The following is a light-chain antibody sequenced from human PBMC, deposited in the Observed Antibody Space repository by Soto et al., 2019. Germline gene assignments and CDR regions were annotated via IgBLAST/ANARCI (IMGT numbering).Light chain of an antibody. CDR2: AAS. CDR3: QQANSFPTT. J-gene: IGKJ1*01. CDR1: QSISGW. V-gene: IGKV1-12*01. Sequence: DIQMTQSPSSVSASVGDRVTITCRASQSISGWLAWYQQKPGKAPKLLIYAASNMQSGVPSRFSGSGSGTDFTLTISSLQPEDFATCYCQQANSFPTTFGQGIKVDIK.